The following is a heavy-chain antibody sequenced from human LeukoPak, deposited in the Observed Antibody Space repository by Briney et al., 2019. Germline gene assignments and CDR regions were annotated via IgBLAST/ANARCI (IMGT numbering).Heavy chain of an antibody. Sequence: PSETLSLTCTVSGGSISSSSYYWGWIRQPPGKGLEWIGSIYYSGSTYYNPSLKSRVTISVDTSKNQFSLKLSSVTAADTAVYYCARVVQGFDDFEIWGQGTMVTVSS. CDR2: IYYSGST. V-gene: IGHV4-39*01. J-gene: IGHJ3*02. CDR1: GGSISSSSYY. D-gene: IGHD2-2*01. CDR3: ARVVQGFDDFEI.